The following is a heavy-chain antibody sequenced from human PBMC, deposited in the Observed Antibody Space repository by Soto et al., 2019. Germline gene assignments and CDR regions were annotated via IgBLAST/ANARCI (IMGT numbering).Heavy chain of an antibody. V-gene: IGHV4-59*01. J-gene: IGHJ6*03. CDR2: IYYSGST. CDR1: GGSISSCY. D-gene: IGHD2-8*02. CDR3: GRDRWALLGTPRLHYYYYMDV. Sequence: PSETLSLTCTVSGGSISSCYWSWIRQPPGKGLEWIGYIYYSGSTNYNPSLKSRVTISVDTSKNQFSLKLSSVTAADTAVYYCGRDRWALLGTPRLHYYYYMDVWGKGTTVTVSS.